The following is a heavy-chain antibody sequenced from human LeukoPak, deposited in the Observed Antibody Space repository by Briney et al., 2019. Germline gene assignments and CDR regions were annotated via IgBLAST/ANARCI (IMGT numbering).Heavy chain of an antibody. CDR2: INPNSGGT. CDR1: GYTFTGYY. D-gene: IGHD3-22*01. J-gene: IGHJ4*02. Sequence: ASVKVSCKASGYTFTGYYMHWVRQAPGQGLDWMGWINPNSGGTTYAQKFQGRVTMTRDTSISTAYMELSGLGSDDTAVYHCARIVSHYSDTSGYYYFDYWGQGTLVTVSS. V-gene: IGHV1-2*02. CDR3: ARIVSHYSDTSGYYYFDY.